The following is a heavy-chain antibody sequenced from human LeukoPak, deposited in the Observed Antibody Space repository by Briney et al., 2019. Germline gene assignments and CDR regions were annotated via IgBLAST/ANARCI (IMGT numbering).Heavy chain of an antibody. V-gene: IGHV3-21*01. CDR1: RFTFSSYT. CDR3: AREVHGSGSYSWY. J-gene: IGHJ4*02. Sequence: GGSLRLSCAASRFTFSSYTMIWVRQAPGKGLEWVSSISSSSSYIYYADSVKGRFTISRDNAKNSLYLQMNSLRAEDTAVYYCAREVHGSGSYSWYWGQGTLVTVSS. D-gene: IGHD3-10*01. CDR2: ISSSSSYI.